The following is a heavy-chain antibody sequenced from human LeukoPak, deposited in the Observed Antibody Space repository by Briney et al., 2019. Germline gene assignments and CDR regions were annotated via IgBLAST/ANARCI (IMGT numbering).Heavy chain of an antibody. Sequence: PSETLSLTCTVSGGSISSYYWSWIRQPPGKGLEWIGYIYYSGSTNYNPSLKSRVTISVDTSKNQFSLKLSSVTAADTAVYYCAREAYYYGSGSKGFDYWGQGTLVTVSS. CDR1: GGSISSYY. J-gene: IGHJ4*02. D-gene: IGHD3-10*01. CDR2: IYYSGST. CDR3: AREAYYYGSGSKGFDY. V-gene: IGHV4-59*01.